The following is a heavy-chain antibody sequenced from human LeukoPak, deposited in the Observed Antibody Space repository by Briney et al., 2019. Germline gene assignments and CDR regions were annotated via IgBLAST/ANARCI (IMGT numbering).Heavy chain of an antibody. Sequence: PGGSLRLSCAASGFTFTKYAMTWIRQAPGKGLEWVSGISGFGDTTYYADSVKGRFTISRDNSKNTVYLQINSLRAEDTAEYYCAKDLIGSGYPFEYWGQGTLVTVSS. V-gene: IGHV3-23*01. CDR3: AKDLIGSGYPFEY. CDR1: GFTFTKYA. D-gene: IGHD3-22*01. J-gene: IGHJ4*02. CDR2: ISGFGDTT.